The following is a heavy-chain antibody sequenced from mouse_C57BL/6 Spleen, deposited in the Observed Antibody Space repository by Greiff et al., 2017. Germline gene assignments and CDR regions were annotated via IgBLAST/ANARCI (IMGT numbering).Heavy chain of an antibody. J-gene: IGHJ3*01. V-gene: IGHV1-59*01. CDR3: AMEYENGWFAY. Sequence: VQLQQPGAELVRPGTSVKLSCKASGYTFTSYWMHWVKQRPGQGLEWIGVIDPSDSYTNYNQKFKGKATLTVDTSSSTAYMQLSSLTSEDSAVYYWAMEYENGWFAYWGQGTLVTVSA. CDR2: IDPSDSYT. D-gene: IGHD2-14*01. CDR1: GYTFTSYW.